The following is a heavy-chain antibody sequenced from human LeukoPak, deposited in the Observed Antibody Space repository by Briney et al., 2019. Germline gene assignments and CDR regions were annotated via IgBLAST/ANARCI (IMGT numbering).Heavy chain of an antibody. CDR2: ITISGSTI. CDR1: GFTFTSYE. Sequence: GGSLRLSCAASGFTFTSYEMNWVRQAPGQGLEWVSYITISGSTIYYADSVKGRFTISRDNAKNSLYLQMNSLRAEDTAVYYCARATSFDYWGQGTLVSVSS. J-gene: IGHJ4*02. V-gene: IGHV3-48*03. CDR3: ARATSFDY.